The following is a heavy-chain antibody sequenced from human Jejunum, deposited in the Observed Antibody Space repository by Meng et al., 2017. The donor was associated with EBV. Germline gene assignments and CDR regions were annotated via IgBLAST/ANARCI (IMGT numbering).Heavy chain of an antibody. CDR3: ARGRGYDYGDS. V-gene: IGHV4-61*01. D-gene: IGHD5-12*01. Sequence: QVQLQESGPGRLSPSXXLSRPGSVSGDSVSGYNYWTWIRQPPGKGLEWIGNMYYTGKAIYKPSLQSRVTISVDTSKNQFSLRVTSVTAADTAIYYCARGRGYDYGDSWGQGTLVTVSS. CDR2: MYYTGKA. CDR1: GDSVSGYNY. J-gene: IGHJ5*02.